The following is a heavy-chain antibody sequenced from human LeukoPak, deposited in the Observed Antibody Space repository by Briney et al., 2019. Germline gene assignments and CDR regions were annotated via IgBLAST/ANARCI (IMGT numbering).Heavy chain of an antibody. CDR2: IKQDGSEK. CDR3: TRVGYIDEGIDY. J-gene: IGHJ4*02. CDR1: GFTFSSYW. V-gene: IGHV3-7*04. D-gene: IGHD5-24*01. Sequence: GGSLRLSCAASGFTFSSYWMSWVRQAPGKGLEWVANIKQDGSEKSYVDSVKGRFTISRDNAKNSLYLQMNSLRAEDTAIYYCTRVGYIDEGIDYWGQGTLVTVSS.